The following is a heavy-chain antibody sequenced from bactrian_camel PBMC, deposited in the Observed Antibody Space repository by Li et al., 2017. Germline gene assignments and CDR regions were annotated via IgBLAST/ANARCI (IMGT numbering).Heavy chain of an antibody. D-gene: IGHD5*01. Sequence: HVQLVESGGGLVQPGGSLRLSCAASGFTFSSYWMYWVRQAPGKGLEWVSAISASGGTTIYADSVKGRFTISKDNAKTTLLLQLNSLKPADTAMYYCAADYGLQRPRLPASWYTVWGQGTQVTVS. CDR1: GFTFSSYW. J-gene: IGHJ4*01. CDR2: ISASGGTT. V-gene: IGHV3S1*01. CDR3: AADYGLQRPRLPASWYTV.